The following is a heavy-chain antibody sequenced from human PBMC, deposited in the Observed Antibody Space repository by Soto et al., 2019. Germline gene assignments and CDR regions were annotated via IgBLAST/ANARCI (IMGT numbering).Heavy chain of an antibody. CDR2: INHSGST. D-gene: IGHD1-26*01. Sequence: QVQLQQWGAGLLKPSETLSLTCAVYGGSFSGYYWSWIRQPPGKGLEWIGEINHSGSTNYNPSLKSRVTISVDTSKNQFSLKLNSVTAADTAVYYCARRAVGATTNNWFDSWGQGTLVTVSS. V-gene: IGHV4-34*01. CDR1: GGSFSGYY. CDR3: ARRAVGATTNNWFDS. J-gene: IGHJ5*01.